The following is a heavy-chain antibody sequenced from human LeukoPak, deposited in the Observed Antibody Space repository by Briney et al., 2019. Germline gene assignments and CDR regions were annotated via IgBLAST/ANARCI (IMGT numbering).Heavy chain of an antibody. D-gene: IGHD5-24*01. V-gene: IGHV1-69*04. Sequence: GSSVKVSCKASGGTFSSYAISWVRQAPGQGLEWMGRIIPILGIANYAQKFQGRVTITADKSTSTAYMELSSLRSEDTAVYYCARASGTGWLQPALDYWGQGTLVTVSS. CDR3: ARASGTGWLQPALDY. CDR2: IIPILGIA. CDR1: GGTFSSYA. J-gene: IGHJ4*02.